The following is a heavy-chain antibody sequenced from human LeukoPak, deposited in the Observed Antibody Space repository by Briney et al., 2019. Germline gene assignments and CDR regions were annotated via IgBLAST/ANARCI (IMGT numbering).Heavy chain of an antibody. CDR1: GGSFSGYY. J-gene: IGHJ4*02. CDR3: AGGLTMGDFDY. Sequence: ETLSLTCAVYGGSFSGYYWSWIRQPPGKGLEWIGEINHSGSTNYNPSLKSRVTISVDTSKNQFSLKLSSVTAADTAVYYCAGGLTMGDFDYWGQGTLVTVSS. V-gene: IGHV4-34*01. D-gene: IGHD3-16*01. CDR2: INHSGST.